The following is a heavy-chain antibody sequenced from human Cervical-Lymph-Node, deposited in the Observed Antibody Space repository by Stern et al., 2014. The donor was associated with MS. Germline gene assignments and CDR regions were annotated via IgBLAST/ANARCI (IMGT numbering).Heavy chain of an antibody. CDR3: AKGGSGSYLD. Sequence: VHLVESGGGVVQPGRSLRLSCAASGFVFRRYALHCVRPAPGKRLAWVALISYDGRDKYYTDSVKGRFTVSRDNSNNTVDLEMNSLRLEDTAVYYCAKGGSGSYLDWGQGSLVTVSS. CDR1: GFVFRRYA. J-gene: IGHJ4*02. V-gene: IGHV3-30*04. CDR2: ISYDGRDK. D-gene: IGHD1-26*01.